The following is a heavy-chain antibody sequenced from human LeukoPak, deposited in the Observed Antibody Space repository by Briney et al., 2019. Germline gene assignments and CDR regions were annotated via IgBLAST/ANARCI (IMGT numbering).Heavy chain of an antibody. CDR1: GFTFSDHY. CDR2: IRNKANSYTT. V-gene: IGHV3-72*01. D-gene: IGHD2-15*01. CDR3: TSGFCTAARCYSSGGDY. J-gene: IGHJ4*02. Sequence: GGSLRLSCAASGFTFSDHYIDWVRQAPGKGLGWVGRIRNKANSYTTDYAASVKGRFSISREDSENSVYLQMNNLKTEDTAVFYCTSGFCTAARCYSSGGDYRGQGALVTVSS.